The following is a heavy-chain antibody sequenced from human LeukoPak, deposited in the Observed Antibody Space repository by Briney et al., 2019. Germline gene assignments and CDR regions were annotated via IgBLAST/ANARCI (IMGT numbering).Heavy chain of an antibody. D-gene: IGHD1/OR15-1a*01. CDR1: GGTFSTHP. CDR2: IIPILGMA. J-gene: IGHJ4*02. Sequence: SVKVSCKASGGTFSTHPISWVRQAPGQGLEWMGKIIPILGMASYAQRFQGRVTITAEDSTSTAYMYLSSLTSDDTAVYYCAREGFGDWEQPPFEHWGQETVV. CDR3: AREGFGDWEQPPFEH. V-gene: IGHV1-69*04.